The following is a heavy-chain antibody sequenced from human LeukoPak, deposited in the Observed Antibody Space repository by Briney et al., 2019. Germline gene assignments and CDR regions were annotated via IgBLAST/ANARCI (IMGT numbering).Heavy chain of an antibody. Sequence: KTSEPLSLTCAVSGGSISSGGYSWSWIRQPPGKGLEWIGYIYHSGSTYYNPSLKSRVTISVDRSKNQFSLKLGSVTAADTAVYYCARGWRIQLNYFDYWGQGTLVTVSS. CDR2: IYHSGST. J-gene: IGHJ4*02. CDR1: GGSISSGGYS. V-gene: IGHV4-30-2*01. D-gene: IGHD5-18*01. CDR3: ARGWRIQLNYFDY.